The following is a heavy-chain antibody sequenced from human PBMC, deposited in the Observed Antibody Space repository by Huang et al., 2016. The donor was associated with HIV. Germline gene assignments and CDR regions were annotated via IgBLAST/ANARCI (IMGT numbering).Heavy chain of an antibody. CDR3: ARHMDCSSSSCLAGGHERGPFDM. CDR2: IFYSGST. V-gene: IGHV4-39*01. Sequence: QLQLQESGPGLVKPSETLSLTCSVSGGSISSSSYYWGWIRQPPGKGVEWIGSIFYSGSTVYNPSLKSRVTISVDTSKNQFSLRLSSVTAADTSVYYCARHMDCSSSSCLAGGHERGPFDMWGQGTMVTVSS. D-gene: IGHD2-2*01. J-gene: IGHJ3*02. CDR1: GGSISSSSYY.